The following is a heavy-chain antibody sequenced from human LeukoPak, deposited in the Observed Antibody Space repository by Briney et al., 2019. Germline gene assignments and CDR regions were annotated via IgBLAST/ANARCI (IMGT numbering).Heavy chain of an antibody. CDR2: INSDGSTT. CDR3: ARSKIDY. J-gene: IGHJ4*02. CDR1: GFTFSSYW. D-gene: IGHD4-11*01. V-gene: IGHV3-74*01. Sequence: PGGSLRLSCAASGFTFSSYWMHWVRQAPGKGLVWVSRINSDGSTTTYADSVKGRFTISRDNAKNSLDLQMNSLRADDTAIYYCARSKIDYWGQGTLVTVSS.